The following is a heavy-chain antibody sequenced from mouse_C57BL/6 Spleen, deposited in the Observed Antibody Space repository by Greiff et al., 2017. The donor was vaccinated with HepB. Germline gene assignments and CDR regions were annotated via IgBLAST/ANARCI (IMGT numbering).Heavy chain of an antibody. CDR3: ARERLLPYAMDY. CDR1: GFTFSDYG. Sequence: EVKLVESGGGLVKPGGSLKLSCAASGFTFSDYGMHWVRQAPEKGLEWVAYISSGSSTIYYADTVKGRFTISRDNAKNTLFLQMTSLRSEDTAMYYCARERLLPYAMDYWGQGPSVTVSS. D-gene: IGHD2-3*01. V-gene: IGHV5-17*01. CDR2: ISSGSSTI. J-gene: IGHJ4*01.